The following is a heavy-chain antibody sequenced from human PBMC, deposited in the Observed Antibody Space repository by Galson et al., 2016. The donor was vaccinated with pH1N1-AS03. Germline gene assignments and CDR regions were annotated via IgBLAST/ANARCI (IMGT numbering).Heavy chain of an antibody. Sequence: ETLFLTCTVSGGSVNGYYWTWIRQPPGKGLEWIGQIFYIGDTLYTPSLRGRVTMSVDTSKNQLSLRLSSLTAADTAVYYCGRHLRSSYSMDVWGQGTTVTVSS. CDR1: GGSVNGYY. V-gene: IGHV4-59*08. D-gene: IGHD2-15*01. J-gene: IGHJ6*02. CDR2: IFYIGDT. CDR3: GRHLRSSYSMDV.